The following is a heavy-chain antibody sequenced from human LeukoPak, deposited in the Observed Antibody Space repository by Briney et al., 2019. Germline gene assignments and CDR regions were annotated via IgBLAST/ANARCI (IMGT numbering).Heavy chain of an antibody. CDR3: ANFPNTAMVQFYAFDI. Sequence: PGGSLRLSCAASGFTFSSYGMHWVRQAPGKGLEWVAFIRYDGSNKYYADSVKGRFTISRDNSKNTLYLQMNSLRAEDTAVYYCANFPNTAMVQFYAFDIWGQGTMVTVSS. CDR1: GFTFSSYG. D-gene: IGHD5-18*01. V-gene: IGHV3-30*02. CDR2: IRYDGSNK. J-gene: IGHJ3*02.